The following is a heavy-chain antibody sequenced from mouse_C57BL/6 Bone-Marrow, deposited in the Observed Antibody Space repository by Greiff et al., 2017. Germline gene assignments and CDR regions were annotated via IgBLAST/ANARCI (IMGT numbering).Heavy chain of an antibody. CDR3: ARSFAY. V-gene: IGHV1-54*01. CDR1: GYAFTNYL. Sequence: VQLQESGAELVRPGTSVKVSCKASGYAFTNYLIEWVKQRPGQGLEWIGVINPGSGGTNYNEKFKGKATLTADKSSSTAYMQLSSLTSGDSAVYFCARSFAYWGQGTLVTVSA. J-gene: IGHJ3*01. CDR2: INPGSGGT.